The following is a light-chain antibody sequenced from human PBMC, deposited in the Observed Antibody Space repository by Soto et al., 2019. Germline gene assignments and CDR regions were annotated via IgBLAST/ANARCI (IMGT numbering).Light chain of an antibody. CDR2: DAS. J-gene: IGKJ1*01. Sequence: ILNTQAPSTLSTSPKDRVTITCRASESIRGWLAWYQQKPGKAPTLLIYDASRLKSGVPSRFSGRGSGTEFTLTITSLQPDDFAPYYCQQYTSYSWTFGQGTKVDI. CDR1: ESIRGW. V-gene: IGKV1-5*01. CDR3: QQYTSYSWT.